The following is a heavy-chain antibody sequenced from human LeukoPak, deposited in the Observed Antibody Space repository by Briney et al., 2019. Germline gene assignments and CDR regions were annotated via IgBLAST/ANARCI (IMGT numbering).Heavy chain of an antibody. CDR3: ATGGSYYSSHFDY. D-gene: IGHD1-26*01. J-gene: IGHJ4*02. CDR1: GYTFISYG. CDR2: ISVSNGNT. Sequence: ASVKVSCKTSGYTFISYGINWVRQAPGQGLEWMGWISVSNGNTRHAQKFQGRVTMSTETSTSTAYMELRSLRSEDTAVYYCATGGSYYSSHFDYWGQGTLVTVSS. V-gene: IGHV1-18*01.